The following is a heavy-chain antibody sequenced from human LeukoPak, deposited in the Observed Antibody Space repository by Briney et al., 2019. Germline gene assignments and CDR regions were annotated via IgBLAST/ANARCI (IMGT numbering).Heavy chain of an antibody. V-gene: IGHV4-59*01. CDR3: ASYYYGSGSYYNWFDP. CDR1: GGSISSYY. J-gene: IGHJ5*02. Sequence: SETLSLTCTVSGGSISSYYWSWIRQPPGKGLEWIGYIYYSGSTNYNPSLKSRVTISVDTSKNQFSLKLSSVTAADTAVYYCASYYYGSGSYYNWFDPWGQGTLVTVSS. D-gene: IGHD3-10*01. CDR2: IYYSGST.